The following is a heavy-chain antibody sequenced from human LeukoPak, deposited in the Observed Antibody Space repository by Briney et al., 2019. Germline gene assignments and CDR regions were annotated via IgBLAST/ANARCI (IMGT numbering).Heavy chain of an antibody. CDR1: GGSISSSSYY. D-gene: IGHD3-10*01. Sequence: SETLSLTCTVSGGSISSSSYYWGWIRQPPGKGLEWIGSIYYSGSTYYNPSLESRVTISVDTSKNQFSLKLSSVTAADTAVYYCARRYGSGSSGTFDYWGQGTLVTVSS. J-gene: IGHJ4*02. CDR2: IYYSGST. V-gene: IGHV4-39*07. CDR3: ARRYGSGSSGTFDY.